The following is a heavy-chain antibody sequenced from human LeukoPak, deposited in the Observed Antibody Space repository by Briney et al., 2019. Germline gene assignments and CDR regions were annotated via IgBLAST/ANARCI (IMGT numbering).Heavy chain of an antibody. D-gene: IGHD2-21*01. V-gene: IGHV5-51*01. Sequence: AESLKISGEGSGYTFTTYWIAWVRQMPGKGLEWMAIIYAGNSDTRYSPSFQGQVTISADKSISTAYLQWSSLKASDTAMYYCARRISVTGREFDYWGQGTLVTVPS. J-gene: IGHJ4*02. CDR2: IYAGNSDT. CDR3: ARRISVTGREFDY. CDR1: GYTFTTYW.